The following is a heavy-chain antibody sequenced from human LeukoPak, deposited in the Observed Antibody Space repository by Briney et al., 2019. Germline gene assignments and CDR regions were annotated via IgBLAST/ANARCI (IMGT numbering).Heavy chain of an antibody. CDR1: GFSFSSNW. CDR3: ARKGNGALDI. CDR2: ISDIGAST. D-gene: IGHD1-1*01. J-gene: IGHJ3*02. V-gene: IGHV3-23*01. Sequence: GGSLRLSCVASGFSFSSNWMSWVRQAPGKGLEWVSDISDIGASTNYVGSVKGRFTISRDNSKNTLYLQMNSLRAEDTAVYYCARKGNGALDIWGQGTMVTVSS.